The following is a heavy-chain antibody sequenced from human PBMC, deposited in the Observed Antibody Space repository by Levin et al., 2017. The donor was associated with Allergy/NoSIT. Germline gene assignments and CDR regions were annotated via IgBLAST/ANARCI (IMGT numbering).Heavy chain of an antibody. J-gene: IGHJ4*02. CDR2: IYWDDDK. D-gene: IGHD3-22*01. V-gene: IGHV2-5*02. CDR1: GFSLSTTGVG. Sequence: ASGPTLVKPTQTLTLTCTFSGFSLSTTGVGVGWIRQPPGKALEWLALIYWDDDKRYSPSLKSRLTITKDTSKNQVVLTMTNMDPVDTATYYCAHFDYYDGSGYHRHFDYWGQGTLVTVSS. CDR3: AHFDYYDGSGYHRHFDY.